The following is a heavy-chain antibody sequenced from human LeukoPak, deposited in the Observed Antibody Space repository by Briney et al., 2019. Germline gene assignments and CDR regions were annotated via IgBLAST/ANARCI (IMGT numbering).Heavy chain of an antibody. CDR1: GFTFSSYS. D-gene: IGHD3-10*01. Sequence: PGGSLRLSCAASGFTFSSYSMNWVRQAPGKGLEWVSYISSSSSTIYYADSVKGRFTISRDNAKNSLYLQMNSLRAEDTAVYYCARDSTPITMVRGELTYWGQGTLVTFSS. CDR2: ISSSSSTI. V-gene: IGHV3-48*01. J-gene: IGHJ4*02. CDR3: ARDSTPITMVRGELTY.